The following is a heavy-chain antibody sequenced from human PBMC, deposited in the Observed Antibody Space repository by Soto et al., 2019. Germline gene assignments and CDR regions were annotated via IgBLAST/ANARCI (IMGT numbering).Heavy chain of an antibody. Sequence: SETLSLTCAVSGGSISSGGYSWSWIRRPPGKGLEWIGYIYHSGSTYYNPSLKSRVTISVDRSKNQFSLKLSSVTAADTAVYYCARGGWYDSSGYYYPSGGMDVWSQGTTVTV. CDR2: IYHSGST. D-gene: IGHD3-22*01. V-gene: IGHV4-30-2*01. CDR3: ARGGWYDSSGYYYPSGGMDV. CDR1: GGSISSGGYS. J-gene: IGHJ6*02.